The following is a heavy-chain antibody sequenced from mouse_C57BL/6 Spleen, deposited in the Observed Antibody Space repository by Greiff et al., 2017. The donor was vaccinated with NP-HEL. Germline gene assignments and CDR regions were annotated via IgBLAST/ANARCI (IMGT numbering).Heavy chain of an antibody. CDR1: GYTFTSYW. Sequence: QVQLKQPGAELVMPGASVKLSCKASGYTFTSYWMHWVKQRPGQGLEWIGEIDPSDSYTNYNQKFKGKSTLTVDKSSSTAYMQLSSLTSEDSAVYYCARRAVVAPYDYWGQGTSVTVSS. D-gene: IGHD1-1*01. J-gene: IGHJ4*01. CDR2: IDPSDSYT. V-gene: IGHV1-69*01. CDR3: ARRAVVAPYDY.